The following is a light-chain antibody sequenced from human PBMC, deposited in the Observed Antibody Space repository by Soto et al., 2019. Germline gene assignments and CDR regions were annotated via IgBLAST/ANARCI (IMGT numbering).Light chain of an antibody. J-gene: IGKJ5*01. CDR1: QSVSSNY. CDR3: QQYGSSAPIT. Sequence: EIVLTQSPGTLSLSPGDRATLSCRASQSVSSNYLAWYQQKPGQAPSLLIYGASSRATGIPDRFSGSGSGTDFTLTISRLEPEDFGVYYCQQYGSSAPITFGQGIRVEIE. CDR2: GAS. V-gene: IGKV3-20*01.